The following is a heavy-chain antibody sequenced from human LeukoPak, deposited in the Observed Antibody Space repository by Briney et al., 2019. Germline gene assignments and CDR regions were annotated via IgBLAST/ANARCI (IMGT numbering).Heavy chain of an antibody. J-gene: IGHJ6*02. D-gene: IGHD1-26*01. CDR3: ARGKRVGPTTDYYYGMDV. CDR2: ISSRSSNT. CDR1: GFTFSDYY. Sequence: TGGSLRLSCAASGFTFSDYYMSWIRQAPGKGLEWVSYISSRSSNTNYADSVKGRFTISRDNGKNSLYLQTNSLGAEDTAVYYCARGKRVGPTTDYYYGMDVWGQGTTVTVSS. V-gene: IGHV3-11*05.